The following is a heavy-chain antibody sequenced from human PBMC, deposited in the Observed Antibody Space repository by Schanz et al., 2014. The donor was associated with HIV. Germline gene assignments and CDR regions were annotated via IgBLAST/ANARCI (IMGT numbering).Heavy chain of an antibody. CDR2: ITWNSITI. V-gene: IGHV3-9*01. Sequence: EVQLGESGGGLVQPGRSLRLSCAASGFTFDDYAMHWVRQVTGKGLEWVSGITWNSITIDYADSVKGRFTISRDNAKNSLYLQMNSLRPEDTALYYCAKGTFLAADGHDAFDIWGQGTMVTVSS. CDR3: AKGTFLAADGHDAFDI. J-gene: IGHJ3*02. CDR1: GFTFDDYA. D-gene: IGHD6-13*01.